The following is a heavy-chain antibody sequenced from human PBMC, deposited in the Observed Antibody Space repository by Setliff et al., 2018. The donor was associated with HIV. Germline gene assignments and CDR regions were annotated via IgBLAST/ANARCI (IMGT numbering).Heavy chain of an antibody. Sequence: SVKVSCKASGGTFRSYAISWVRQAPGQGLEYMGGIIPIFGTTDYAQKFRGRVTITADESRTTAHMELSSLRSEDTAVYYCAEYYYDTSGYPYFDYWGLGTLVTVSS. D-gene: IGHD3-22*01. CDR1: GGTFRSYA. CDR3: AEYYYDTSGYPYFDY. V-gene: IGHV1-69*13. CDR2: IIPIFGTT. J-gene: IGHJ4*02.